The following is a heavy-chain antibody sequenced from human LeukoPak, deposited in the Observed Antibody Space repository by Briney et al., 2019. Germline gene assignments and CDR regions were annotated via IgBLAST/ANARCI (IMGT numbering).Heavy chain of an antibody. CDR1: GGSVSGYGGYY. CDR3: ARDFIVLSYSDFWRGYYAGDF. V-gene: IGHV4-34*01. D-gene: IGHD3-3*01. Sequence: SETLSLTCAGFGGSVSGYGGYYWSWVRQPPGKGLEWIGEINLSGISDYNPSLRSRVTLLVDVSKERFSLRLNSVTAADTAVYYCARDFIVLSYSDFWRGYYAGDFWGQGTLVTVTS. CDR2: INLSGIS. J-gene: IGHJ4*02.